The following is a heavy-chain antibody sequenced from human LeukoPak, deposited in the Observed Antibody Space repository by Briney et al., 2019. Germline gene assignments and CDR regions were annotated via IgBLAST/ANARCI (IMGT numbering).Heavy chain of an antibody. J-gene: IGHJ4*02. CDR2: IFPSGGDI. V-gene: IGHV3-23*01. D-gene: IGHD2-8*02. CDR1: GCTFSTFA. CDR3: ATYRQVLLPFES. Sequence: GGSLRLSCAASGCTFSTFAMIWVRQPPGKGLEWVSSIFPSGGDIHYADSVRGRFTISRDNSKSTLSLQMNSLRAEDTAIYYCATYRQVLLPFESWGQGTLVTVSS.